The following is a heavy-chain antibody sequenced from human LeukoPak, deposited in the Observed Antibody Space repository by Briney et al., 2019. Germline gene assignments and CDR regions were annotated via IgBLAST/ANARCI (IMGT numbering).Heavy chain of an antibody. CDR3: ARDSLITIFGVVKPDAFDI. CDR1: GGTFSSYA. Sequence: ASVKVSCKASGGTFSSYAISWVRQAPGQGLEWMGGIIPIFGTANYAQKFQGRVTMTTDTSTSTAYMELRSLRSDDTAVYYCARDSLITIFGVVKPDAFDIWGQGTMVTVSS. V-gene: IGHV1-69*05. D-gene: IGHD3-3*01. J-gene: IGHJ3*02. CDR2: IIPIFGTA.